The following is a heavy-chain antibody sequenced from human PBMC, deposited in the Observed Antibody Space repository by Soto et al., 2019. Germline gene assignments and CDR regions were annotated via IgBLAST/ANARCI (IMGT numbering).Heavy chain of an antibody. CDR2: ISSSDSII. Sequence: QVQLVESGGGLVKPGGSLRLSCAASGFTFSDSYMSWIRQAPGKGLEWVSYISSSDSIIYYSDSVKGRFIISRDNAKNSLYLLMNSLRAEDTAVYYCARGLGYYDSSGYFDYWGQGTLVTVSA. CDR1: GFTFSDSY. D-gene: IGHD3-22*01. CDR3: ARGLGYYDSSGYFDY. V-gene: IGHV3-11*01. J-gene: IGHJ4*02.